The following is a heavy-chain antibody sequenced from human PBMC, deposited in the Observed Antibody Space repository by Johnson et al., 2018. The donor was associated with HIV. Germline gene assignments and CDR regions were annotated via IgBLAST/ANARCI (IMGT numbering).Heavy chain of an antibody. CDR1: GFTFNNYG. J-gene: IGHJ3*02. Sequence: VQLVESGGGLVQPGGSLRLSCAASGFTFNNYGMHWVRQAPGKGLEWVANIKGDGSEQAYVDSVKGRFTISRDNANNFLYMQMNSLRAEDTAVSYCTRGVGIAVAGNDAFDIWGQGTLVTVSS. CDR3: TRGVGIAVAGNDAFDI. V-gene: IGHV3-7*03. D-gene: IGHD6-19*01. CDR2: IKGDGSEQ.